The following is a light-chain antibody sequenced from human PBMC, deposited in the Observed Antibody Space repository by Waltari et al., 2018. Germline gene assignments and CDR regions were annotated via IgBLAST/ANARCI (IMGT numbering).Light chain of an antibody. CDR1: QDISSS. J-gene: IGKJ4*01. CDR3: QQYDNYPRT. V-gene: IGKV1-33*01. CDR2: DAS. Sequence: DIQMTQSPSSLSASVGDRVTITCQATQDISSSLNWYQQKPGKAPNLLLYDASNLDAGVPSRFSGSGSGTDFTFTISSLQPENIATYYCQQYDNYPRTFGGGTKVEVK.